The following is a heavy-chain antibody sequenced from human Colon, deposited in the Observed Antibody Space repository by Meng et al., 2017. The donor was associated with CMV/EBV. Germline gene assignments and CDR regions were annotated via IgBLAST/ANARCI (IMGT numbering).Heavy chain of an antibody. V-gene: IGHV3-74*01. J-gene: IGHJ4*02. Sequence: GESLKISCAASGFTFSSYWMYWVRQAPGEGLVWVSRINTDGTSIVYADSMNGRFTISRDNAKNTLHLQMNSLRVEDTAVYYCAKPGAEFDHYFDYWGQGTLVTVSS. D-gene: IGHD1-14*01. CDR2: INTDGTSI. CDR3: AKPGAEFDHYFDY. CDR1: GFTFSSYW.